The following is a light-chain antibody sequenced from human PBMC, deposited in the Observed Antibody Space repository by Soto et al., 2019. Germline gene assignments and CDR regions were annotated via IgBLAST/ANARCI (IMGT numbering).Light chain of an antibody. CDR2: EVN. V-gene: IGLV2-8*01. CDR3: SSYVGTKSYV. J-gene: IGLJ1*01. CDR1: SSDVGGYNY. Sequence: QLVLTQPPSASGSPGQSVTISCTGTSSDVGGYNYVSWYQQYPGKAPQLVIYEVNKRPSGVPDRFSGSKSGNTASLTVFGLQAEDEADYYCSSYVGTKSYVFGTGTKLTVL.